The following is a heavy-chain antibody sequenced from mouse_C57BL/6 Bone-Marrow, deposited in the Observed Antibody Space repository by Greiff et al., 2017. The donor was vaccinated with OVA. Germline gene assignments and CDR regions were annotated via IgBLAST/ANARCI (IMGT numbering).Heavy chain of an antibody. D-gene: IGHD2-3*01. CDR3: TFDGYYFDY. J-gene: IGHJ2*01. CDR1: GFNIKDDY. CDR2: IDPENGDT. V-gene: IGHV14-4*01. Sequence: VQLQQSGAELVRPGASVKLSCTASGFNIKDDYMHWVKQRPEQGLEWIGWIDPENGDTEYASKFQGKATITADTSSNTAYLQLSSLTSEDTAVYYCTFDGYYFDYGGQGTTLTVSS.